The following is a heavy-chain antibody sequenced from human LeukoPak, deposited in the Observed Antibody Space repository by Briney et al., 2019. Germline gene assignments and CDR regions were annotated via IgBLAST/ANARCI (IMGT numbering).Heavy chain of an antibody. J-gene: IGHJ4*02. V-gene: IGHV4-31*03. Sequence: SQTLSLTCTVSGGSISSGGYYWSWIRQHPGKGLEWIGYIYYSGSTYYNPSLKSRVTISVDTSKNQFSLKLSSVTAADTAVYYCARETYYDILTGSYYFGYWGQGTLVTVSS. D-gene: IGHD3-9*01. CDR1: GGSISSGGYY. CDR3: ARETYYDILTGSYYFGY. CDR2: IYYSGST.